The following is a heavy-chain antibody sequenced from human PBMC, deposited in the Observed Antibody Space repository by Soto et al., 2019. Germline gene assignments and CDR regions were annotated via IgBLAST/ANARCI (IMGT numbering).Heavy chain of an antibody. CDR1: SASITSSYY. D-gene: IGHD2-21*02. CDR3: ARVCGGDCHYGMDV. J-gene: IGHJ6*02. CDR2: IYYSGST. Sequence: SETLSLTCTVPSASITSSYYWCCIRQPPWKGLEWIGSIYYSGSTYYNPSLKSRVTISVDTSKNQFSLKLSSVTAADTAVYYCARVCGGDCHYGMDVWGQGTTVT. V-gene: IGHV4-39*01.